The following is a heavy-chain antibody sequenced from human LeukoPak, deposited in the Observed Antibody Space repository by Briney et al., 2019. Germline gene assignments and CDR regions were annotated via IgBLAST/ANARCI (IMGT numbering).Heavy chain of an antibody. J-gene: IGHJ5*02. CDR3: AGTMVRGVHNWFDP. D-gene: IGHD3-10*01. CDR2: IIPILGIA. CDR1: GGTFSSYA. Sequence: ASVKVSCQASGGTFSSYAISWVRQAPGQGLEWMGRIIPILGIANYAQKFQGRVTITADKSTSTAYMELSSLRSEDTAVYYCAGTMVRGVHNWFDPWGQGTLVTVSS. V-gene: IGHV1-69*04.